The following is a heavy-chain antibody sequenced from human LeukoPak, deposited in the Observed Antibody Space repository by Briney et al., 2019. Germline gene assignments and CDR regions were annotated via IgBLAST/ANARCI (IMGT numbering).Heavy chain of an antibody. CDR2: ISGSNGAT. Sequence: RLSCAASGFTFSXYAMSWVRQAXGXGLXWVSXISGSNGATYYADSVKGRFTISTDNSKNTLYLQMNSLRAEDTAVYYCAKAFYGDXDXFDSWGQGALVTVSS. CDR1: GFTFSXYA. J-gene: IGHJ4*02. V-gene: IGHV3-23*01. D-gene: IGHD4-17*01. CDR3: AKAFYGDXDXFDS.